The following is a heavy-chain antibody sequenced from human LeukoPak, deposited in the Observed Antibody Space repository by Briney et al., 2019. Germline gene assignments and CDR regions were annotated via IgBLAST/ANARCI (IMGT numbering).Heavy chain of an antibody. Sequence: ASVKVSCKASGYTFTGYYMHWVRRAPGQGLEWMGWINPNSGGTNYAQKFQGRVTMTRDTSISTAYMELSSLRSEDTAVYYCARAQYSSSWYSNYWGQGTLVTVSS. CDR3: ARAQYSSSWYSNY. CDR1: GYTFTGYY. CDR2: INPNSGGT. D-gene: IGHD6-13*01. J-gene: IGHJ4*02. V-gene: IGHV1-2*02.